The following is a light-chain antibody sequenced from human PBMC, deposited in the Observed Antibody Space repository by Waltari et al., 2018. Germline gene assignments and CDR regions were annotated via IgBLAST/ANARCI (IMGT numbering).Light chain of an antibody. CDR1: SRDVGGYNY. CDR3: CSYAGSYTFEV. Sequence: QSALTQPRSVSGSPGQSVTISCTGTSRDVGGYNYVPWYQQHPGKAPKLMIYDVSRRPSGVPDRFSGSKSGNTASLTISGLQAEDEADYYCCSYAGSYTFEVFGGGTTLTVL. J-gene: IGLJ3*02. V-gene: IGLV2-11*01. CDR2: DVS.